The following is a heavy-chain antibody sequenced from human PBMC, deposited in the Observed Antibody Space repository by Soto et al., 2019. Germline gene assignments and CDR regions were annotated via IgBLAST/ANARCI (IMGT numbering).Heavy chain of an antibody. Sequence: EVQLLESGGGLVQPGGSLRLSCAASGFTFSSYAMSWVRQAPGKGLEWVSAISGXGGSTYYADSVKGRFTISRDNSKXXXXXXXXXXXXXXXXXXXXXXXXXXXXXTGDWGQGTLVTVSS. CDR3: XXXXXXXXXTGD. CDR1: GFTFSSYA. V-gene: IGHV3-23*01. CDR2: ISGXGGST. J-gene: IGHJ4*02.